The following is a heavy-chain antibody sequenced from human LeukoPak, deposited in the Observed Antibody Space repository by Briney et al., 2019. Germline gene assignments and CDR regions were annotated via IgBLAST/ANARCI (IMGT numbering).Heavy chain of an antibody. D-gene: IGHD5-12*01. CDR2: INPNSGGT. V-gene: IGHV1-2*02. CDR1: GYTFTGYY. J-gene: IGHJ5*02. Sequence: ASVKVSCKAPGYTFTGYYMHWVRQAPGQGLEWMGWINPNSGGTNYAQKFQGRVTMTRDTSISTAYMELSRLRSDDTAVYYCARDSGADSGYDSYWFDPWGQGTLVTVSS. CDR3: ARDSGADSGYDSYWFDP.